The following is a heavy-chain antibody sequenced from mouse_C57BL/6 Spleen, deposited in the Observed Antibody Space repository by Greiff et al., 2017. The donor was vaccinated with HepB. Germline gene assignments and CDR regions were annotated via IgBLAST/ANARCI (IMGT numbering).Heavy chain of an antibody. V-gene: IGHV1S81*02. Sequence: QVQLQQPGAELVNPGASVNLSCKASGYTLTSYWMHWVKQRPGQGLEWIGEINPSNGRTNYNEKFKSKATLTVDKSSSTAYMQLSSPTAEDSAANDCARLLMNIDYWGQGTTLTVSS. CDR1: GYTLTSYW. CDR2: INPSNGRT. CDR3: ARLLMNIDY. J-gene: IGHJ2*01. D-gene: IGHD2-1*01.